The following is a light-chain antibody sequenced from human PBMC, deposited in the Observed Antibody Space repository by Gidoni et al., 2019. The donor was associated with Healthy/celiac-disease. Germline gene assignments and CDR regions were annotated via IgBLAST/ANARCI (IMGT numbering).Light chain of an antibody. CDR1: QSISSY. CDR3: QQSYSTPDS. V-gene: IGKV1-39*01. Sequence: DIQMTQSPSSLSASVGDRVTITCRASQSISSYLNWYQQKPGKAPKLLIYAASSLQSGVPSRLSGSGSGTDFTLTISSLQPEDFATYYCQQSYSTPDSFXQXTKLXIK. CDR2: AAS. J-gene: IGKJ2*03.